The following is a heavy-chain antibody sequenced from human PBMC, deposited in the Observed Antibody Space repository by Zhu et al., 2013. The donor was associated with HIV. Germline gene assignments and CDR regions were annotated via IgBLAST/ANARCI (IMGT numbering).Heavy chain of an antibody. D-gene: IGHD5-18*01. CDR1: GGTFSSYA. V-gene: IGHV1-69*01. CDR2: IIPIFGTA. CDR3: ARALVDTAMVYIHYYYYYGMDV. Sequence: QVQLVQSGAEVKKPGSSVKVSCKASGGTFSSYAISWVRQAPGQGLEWMGGIIPIFGTANYAQKFQGRVTITADESTSTAYMELSSLRSEDTAVYYCARALVDTAMVYIHYYYYYGMDVWGQGTTVTVSS. J-gene: IGHJ6*02.